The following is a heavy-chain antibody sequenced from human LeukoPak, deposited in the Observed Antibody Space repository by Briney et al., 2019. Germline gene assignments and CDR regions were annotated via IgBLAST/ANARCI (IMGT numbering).Heavy chain of an antibody. CDR1: GFTFSIYA. V-gene: IGHV3-30*18. J-gene: IGHJ6*04. CDR3: AKDVYYYGSGSYHRNSYYYGMDV. D-gene: IGHD3-10*01. CDR2: ISYDGSNK. Sequence: GGSLRLSCAASGFTFSIYAMTWARQAPGKGLEWVAVISYDGSNKYYADSVKGRFTISRDNSKNTLYLQMNSLRAEDTAVYYCAKDVYYYGSGSYHRNSYYYGMDVWGKGTTVTVSS.